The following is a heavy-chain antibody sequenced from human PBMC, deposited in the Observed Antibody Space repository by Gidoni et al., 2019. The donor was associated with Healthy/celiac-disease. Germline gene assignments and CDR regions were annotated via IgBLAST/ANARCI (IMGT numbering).Heavy chain of an antibody. Sequence: EVQLLESGGGLVQPGGSLRLSCAASGFTFSSYAMSWVRQAPGKGLEWVSAISGMGGSTYYADSVKGRFTISRDNSKNTLYLQMNSLRAEDTAVYYCAKDPPDSSSWYSFYYYGMDVWGQGTTVTVSS. CDR3: AKDPPDSSSWYSFYYYGMDV. D-gene: IGHD6-13*01. CDR1: GFTFSSYA. CDR2: ISGMGGST. V-gene: IGHV3-23*01. J-gene: IGHJ6*02.